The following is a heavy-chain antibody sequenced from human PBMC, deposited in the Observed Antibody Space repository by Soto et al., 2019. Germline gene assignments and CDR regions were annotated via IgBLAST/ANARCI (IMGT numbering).Heavy chain of an antibody. CDR1: GYTFTSYG. D-gene: IGHD3-22*01. Sequence: AAVNVSCKASGYTFTSYGISWVRQAPGQGLEWMGWISAYSGNTNYAQKFQGRVTMTPDTSTSTAYMELRSLRSEDTAVYYCARDQYYYDSSGYYFDYWGQGTLVTVSS. J-gene: IGHJ4*02. CDR2: ISAYSGNT. V-gene: IGHV1-18*01. CDR3: ARDQYYYDSSGYYFDY.